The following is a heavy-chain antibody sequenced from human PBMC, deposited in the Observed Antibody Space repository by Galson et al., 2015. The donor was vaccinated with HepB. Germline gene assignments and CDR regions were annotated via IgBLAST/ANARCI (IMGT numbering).Heavy chain of an antibody. J-gene: IGHJ4*02. CDR3: ARVEYSSSGAFDY. V-gene: IGHV5-51*01. CDR2: IYPGDSDT. D-gene: IGHD6-6*01. Sequence: QSGAEVKKPGESLKISCKGSGYSLTSYWIGWVRQMPGKGLEWMGIIYPGDSDTRYSPSFQGQVTISADKSISTAYLQWSSLEASDTAMYFCARVEYSSSGAFDYWGQGTLVTVSS. CDR1: GYSLTSYW.